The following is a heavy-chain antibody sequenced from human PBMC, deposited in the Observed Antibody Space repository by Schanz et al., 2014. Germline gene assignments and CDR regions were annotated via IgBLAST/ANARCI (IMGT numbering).Heavy chain of an antibody. J-gene: IGHJ3*02. CDR2: ISGSGGST. V-gene: IGHV3-23*01. CDR1: GFTFSSYA. CDR3: AKGRFGELRAGEI. Sequence: EVQLLESGGGLVQPGGSLRLSCAASGFTFSSYAMSWVRQAPGKGLEWVSAISGSGGSTYYADSVKGRFTISRDNSKNTLYRQMNRLRAEDTAVYDCAKGRFGELRAGEIWGRGTRGTVAA. D-gene: IGHD3-10*01.